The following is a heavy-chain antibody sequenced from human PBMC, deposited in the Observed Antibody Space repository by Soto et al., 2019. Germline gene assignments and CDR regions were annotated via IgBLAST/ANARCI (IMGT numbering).Heavy chain of an antibody. CDR3: AISYCSGGSCYWTFYY. D-gene: IGHD2-15*01. Sequence: GESLKISCKGSGYSFTSYWIGWVRQMPGKGLEWMGIIYPGDSDTRYSPSFQGQVTISADKSISTAYLQWSSLKASDTAMYYFAISYCSGGSCYWTFYYWGQGTLVTVSS. CDR1: GYSFTSYW. J-gene: IGHJ4*02. CDR2: IYPGDSDT. V-gene: IGHV5-51*01.